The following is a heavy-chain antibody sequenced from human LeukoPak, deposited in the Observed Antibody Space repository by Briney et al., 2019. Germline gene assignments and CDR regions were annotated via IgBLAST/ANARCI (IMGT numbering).Heavy chain of an antibody. CDR3: ARGGTILVENYYYGMDV. CDR1: GGTFSSYA. J-gene: IGHJ6*02. CDR2: INPNSGGT. Sequence: ASVKVSCKASGGTFSSYAISWVRQAPGQGLEWMGWINPNSGGTNYAQKFQGWVTMTRDTSISTAYMELSRLRSDDTAVYYCARGGTILVENYYYGMDVWGQGTTVTVSS. D-gene: IGHD3-3*01. V-gene: IGHV1-2*04.